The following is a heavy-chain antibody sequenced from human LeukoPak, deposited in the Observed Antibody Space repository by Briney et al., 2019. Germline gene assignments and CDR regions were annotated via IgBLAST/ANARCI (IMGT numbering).Heavy chain of an antibody. CDR2: IKEDGSEK. CDR3: ARSGSSGWYFDY. Sequence: GGSLRLPCAVSGFTFSNYWMSWVRQAPGKGLEWVANIKEDGSEKYYVDSVKGRVTISRDNAKNSLYFQMNSLRAEDTAVYYCARSGSSGWYFDYWGQGTLVTVSS. J-gene: IGHJ4*02. D-gene: IGHD6-19*01. CDR1: GFTFSNYW. V-gene: IGHV3-7*03.